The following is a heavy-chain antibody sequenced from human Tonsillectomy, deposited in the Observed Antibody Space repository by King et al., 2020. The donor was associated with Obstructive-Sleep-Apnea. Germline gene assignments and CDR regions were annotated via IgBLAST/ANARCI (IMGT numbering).Heavy chain of an antibody. Sequence: VQLVESGGGVVQPGRSLRLSCAASEFTFSNYAMHWVRRAPGKGLEWVAVISYDGNNKYYADSVKGRFTISRDNSKNTLYMQMNSLRNEDTAVYYCARAFGGYDLNFLDYWGQGTLVTVSS. CDR1: EFTFSNYA. V-gene: IGHV3-30*04. CDR2: ISYDGNNK. D-gene: IGHD5-12*01. J-gene: IGHJ4*02. CDR3: ARAFGGYDLNFLDY.